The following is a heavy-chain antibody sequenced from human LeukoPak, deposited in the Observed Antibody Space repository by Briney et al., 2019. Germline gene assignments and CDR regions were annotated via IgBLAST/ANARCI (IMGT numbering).Heavy chain of an antibody. CDR3: ASGRFLEWLPGIYRYYGMDV. Sequence: ASVKVSCKASGYTFTSYVISWVRQAPGQGLEWMGWISAYNGNTNYAQKLQGRVTMTTDTSTSTAYMELRSLRSDDTAVYYCASGRFLEWLPGIYRYYGMDVWGQGTTVTVSS. D-gene: IGHD3-3*01. CDR1: GYTFTSYV. J-gene: IGHJ6*02. V-gene: IGHV1-18*01. CDR2: ISAYNGNT.